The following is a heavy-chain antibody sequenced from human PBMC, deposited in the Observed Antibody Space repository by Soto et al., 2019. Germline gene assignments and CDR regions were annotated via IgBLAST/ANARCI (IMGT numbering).Heavy chain of an antibody. CDR3: ARTDRGFYGLDF. J-gene: IGHJ6*02. V-gene: IGHV3-13*05. CDR2: ISAAGDP. CDR1: GFTFRNYD. Sequence: EVQLVESGGGLVQPGGSLRLSCEASGFTFRNYDMHWVRQGTGKGLEWVSGISAAGDPDYADSVEGRFTISRENAQTSFFTQMHCLRVGDTAVYYCARTDRGFYGLDFWGQGTTVIVSS.